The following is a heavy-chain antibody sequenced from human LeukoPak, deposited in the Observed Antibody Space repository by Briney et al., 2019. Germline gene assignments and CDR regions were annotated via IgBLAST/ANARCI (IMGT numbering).Heavy chain of an antibody. V-gene: IGHV3-7*04. CDR2: IKEDGSTR. Sequence: PGGSLRLSCAASGFTFSSYWMTWVRQAPGKGLEWVANIKEDGSTRYLVDSVKGRFTISRDNAKNSVYLQMNSLRAEDTAVYYCARIGYSSSSLDYWGQGDLVTVS. CDR3: ARIGYSSSSLDY. CDR1: GFTFSSYW. J-gene: IGHJ4*02. D-gene: IGHD6-13*01.